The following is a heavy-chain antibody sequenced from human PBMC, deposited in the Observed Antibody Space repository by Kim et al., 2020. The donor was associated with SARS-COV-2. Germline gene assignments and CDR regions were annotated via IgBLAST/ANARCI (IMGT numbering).Heavy chain of an antibody. CDR2: GSEK. Sequence: GSEKHCVDAVKGRFTVSRDNAKNTLYLQMNNLRVEDTAVYYCARGMSWSTYWGQGTLVTVSS. V-gene: IGHV3-7*03. CDR3: ARGMSWSTY. D-gene: IGHD6-13*01. J-gene: IGHJ4*02.